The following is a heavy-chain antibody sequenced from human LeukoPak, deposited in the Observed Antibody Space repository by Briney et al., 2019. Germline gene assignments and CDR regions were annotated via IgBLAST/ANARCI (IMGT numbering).Heavy chain of an antibody. V-gene: IGHV1-2*02. Sequence: GASVKVSCKASGYTFTGYYMHWVRQAPGQGREWMGWINPNSGGTNYAQKFQGRVTMTRDTSISTAYMELSRLRSDDTAVYYCARVSPMGVDHGSDYWGQGTLVTVSS. J-gene: IGHJ4*02. D-gene: IGHD3-3*01. CDR2: INPNSGGT. CDR1: GYTFTGYY. CDR3: ARVSPMGVDHGSDY.